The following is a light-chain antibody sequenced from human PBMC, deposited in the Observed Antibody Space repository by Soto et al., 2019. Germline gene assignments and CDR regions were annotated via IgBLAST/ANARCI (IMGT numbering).Light chain of an antibody. V-gene: IGKV3-20*01. J-gene: IGKJ1*01. CDR2: GAS. CDR3: HQYGSSPRT. Sequence: EIVLTQSPGTLSLSPGDRATLSCRASQSVTNSYLAWYQQKPGQAPRLLIYGASSRATGIPDRFGGSGSGTDFTLTISRLEPEDFAVYYCHQYGSSPRTFGQGTKVDIK. CDR1: QSVTNSY.